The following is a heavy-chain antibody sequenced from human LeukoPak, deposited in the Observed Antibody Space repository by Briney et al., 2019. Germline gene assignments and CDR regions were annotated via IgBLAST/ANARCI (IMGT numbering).Heavy chain of an antibody. CDR2: ISYDGINK. J-gene: IGHJ3*02. CDR1: GFTFSTYG. CDR3: ARVFRYSYGVDAFDI. Sequence: GRSLRLSCAASGFTFSTYGMHWVRQAPGKGLEWVAVISYDGINKYYADSVKGRFTISRDNSKNTLYLQMNSLRAEDTAVYYCARVFRYSYGVDAFDIWGQGTMVTVSS. D-gene: IGHD5-18*01. V-gene: IGHV3-30*03.